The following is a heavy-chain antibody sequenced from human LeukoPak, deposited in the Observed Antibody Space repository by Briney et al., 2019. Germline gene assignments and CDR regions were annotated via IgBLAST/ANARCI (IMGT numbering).Heavy chain of an antibody. V-gene: IGHV4-59*01. CDR2: IYYSGST. CDR1: GGSISSYY. D-gene: IGHD5-24*01. J-gene: IGHJ3*02. Sequence: SETLSPTCTVSGGSISSYYWSWIRQPPGKGLEWIGYIYYSGSTNYNPSLKSRVTISVDTSKNQFSLKLSSVTAADTAVYYCARRRWLQFDDAFDIWGQGTMVTVSS. CDR3: ARRRWLQFDDAFDI.